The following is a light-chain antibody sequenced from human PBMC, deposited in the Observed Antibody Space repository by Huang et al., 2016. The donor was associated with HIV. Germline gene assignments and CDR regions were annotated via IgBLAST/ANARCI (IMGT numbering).Light chain of an antibody. Sequence: EIVMTQSPATLSVSPGERATLSCRASQSVSSNLAWYQQKPGQAPRLLIYGASTRAKGIPARFSGSGSGTEFTLTISSLQSADFAVYYSQQYNNWPPEETFGPGTRVDMK. V-gene: IGKV3-15*01. CDR1: QSVSSN. CDR3: QQYNNWPPEET. J-gene: IGKJ3*01. CDR2: GAS.